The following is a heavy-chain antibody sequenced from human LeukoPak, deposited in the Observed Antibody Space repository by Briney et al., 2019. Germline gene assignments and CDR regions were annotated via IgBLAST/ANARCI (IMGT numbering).Heavy chain of an antibody. CDR3: ARGKSRGSHIDY. V-gene: IGHV4-38-2*02. CDR1: GYSISSGYY. CDR2: IYHSGST. D-gene: IGHD1-26*01. Sequence: SETLSLTCTVSGYSISSGYYWGWIRQPPGKGLEWIGSIYHSGSTYYNPSLKSRVTISVDTSKNQFFLKLRSVTAADTAVYYCARGKSRGSHIDYWGQGTLVTVSS. J-gene: IGHJ4*02.